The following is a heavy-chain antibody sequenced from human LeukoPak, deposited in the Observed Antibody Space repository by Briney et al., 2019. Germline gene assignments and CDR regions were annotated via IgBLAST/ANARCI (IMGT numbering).Heavy chain of an antibody. D-gene: IGHD7-27*01. CDR2: ISYDGSNK. CDR1: GFTFSSYA. Sequence: AGRSQRLSCAASGFTFSSYAMHWVRQAPGKGLEWVAVISYDGSNKYYADSVKGRFTISRDNSKNTLYLQMNSLRAEDTAVYYCARSPGPFDYWGQGTLVTVSS. J-gene: IGHJ4*02. CDR3: ARSPGPFDY. V-gene: IGHV3-30-3*01.